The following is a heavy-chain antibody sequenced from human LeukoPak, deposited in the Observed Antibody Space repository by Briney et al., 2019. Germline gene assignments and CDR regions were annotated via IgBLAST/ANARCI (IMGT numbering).Heavy chain of an antibody. V-gene: IGHV3-30*19. J-gene: IGHJ4*02. CDR2: ISYDGSNK. Sequence: GGSLRLSCAASGFTFSTYGMHWVRQAPGKGLEWVAVISYDGSNKNYADSVKGRFTISRDNSKNTLYLQMNSLVSEDTAVYYCASDGGSDHHGLFDYWGQGTLVTVSS. D-gene: IGHD5-12*01. CDR1: GFTFSTYG. CDR3: ASDGGSDHHGLFDY.